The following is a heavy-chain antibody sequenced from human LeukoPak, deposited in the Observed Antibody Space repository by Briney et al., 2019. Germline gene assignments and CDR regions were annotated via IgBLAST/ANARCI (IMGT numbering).Heavy chain of an antibody. J-gene: IGHJ4*02. D-gene: IGHD5-18*01. CDR2: IYYSGST. CDR3: AREDTAMVPVY. Sequence: PSETLPLTCTASDGSISSSSYYWGWIRQPPGKGLEWIGSIYYSGSTYYSPSLRSRVTISVDTSKNQFSLKVSSVTAADTAVYYCAREDTAMVPVYWGQGTLVTVSS. V-gene: IGHV4-39*02. CDR1: DGSISSSSYY.